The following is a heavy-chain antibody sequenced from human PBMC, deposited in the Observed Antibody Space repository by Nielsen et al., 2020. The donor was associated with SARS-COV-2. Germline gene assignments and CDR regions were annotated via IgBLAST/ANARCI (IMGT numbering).Heavy chain of an antibody. Sequence: GESLKISCVASGFTFSNYVMSWVRPASGKGLAWVSAITANSDTTYYGDSLKGRFTISRDNSKSTLYLHMSGLRVGDTATYYCANVSAEFRSSYGVDLWGQGTTVTVSS. CDR3: ANVSAEFRSSYGVDL. CDR2: ITANSDTT. D-gene: IGHD3-10*01. J-gene: IGHJ6*02. CDR1: GFTFSNYV. V-gene: IGHV3-23*01.